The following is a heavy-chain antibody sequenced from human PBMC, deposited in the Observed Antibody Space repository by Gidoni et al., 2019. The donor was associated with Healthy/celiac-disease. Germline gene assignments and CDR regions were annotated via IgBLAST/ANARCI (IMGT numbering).Heavy chain of an antibody. CDR1: GGSFSGYY. CDR3: ARCLNLDDSSGWYFDY. V-gene: IGHV4-34*01. CDR2: INHSGST. D-gene: IGHD3-22*01. Sequence: QVQLQQWGAGLLKPSETLSLTCAVYGGSFSGYYWSWIRQPPGKGLEWIGEINHSGSTNYNPSLKSRVTISVDTSKNQFSLKLSSVTAADTAVYYCARCLNLDDSSGWYFDYWGQGTLVTVSS. J-gene: IGHJ4*02.